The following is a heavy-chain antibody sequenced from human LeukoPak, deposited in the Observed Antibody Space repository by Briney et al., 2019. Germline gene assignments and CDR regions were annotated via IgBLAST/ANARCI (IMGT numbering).Heavy chain of an antibody. V-gene: IGHV4-59*01. CDR3: AQQRGEVLEY. Sequence: PSETLSLTCTVSGGSISSYYWSWVRQPPGKGLEWIGYIHYSGSTNSNPSLKSRVAISIDTSKNQFSLRLSSVTAADTAIYYCAQQRGEVLEYWGQGALVSVSS. J-gene: IGHJ4*02. CDR2: IHYSGST. CDR1: GGSISSYY. D-gene: IGHD3-10*01.